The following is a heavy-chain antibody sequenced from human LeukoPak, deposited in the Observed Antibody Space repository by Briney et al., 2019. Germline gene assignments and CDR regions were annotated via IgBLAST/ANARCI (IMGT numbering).Heavy chain of an antibody. CDR3: ARLTYSIAAAPFDY. D-gene: IGHD6-13*01. V-gene: IGHV4-34*01. Sequence: PETLSLTCAVYGGSFSGYYWSWIRQPPGKGLEWIGEINHSGSTNYNPSLKSRVTISVDTSKNQFSLKLSSVTAADTAVYYCARLTYSIAAAPFDYWGQGTLVTVSS. CDR2: INHSGST. CDR1: GGSFSGYY. J-gene: IGHJ4*02.